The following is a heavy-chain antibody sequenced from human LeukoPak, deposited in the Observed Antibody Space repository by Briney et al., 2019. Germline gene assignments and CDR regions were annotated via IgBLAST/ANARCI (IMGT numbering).Heavy chain of an antibody. Sequence: PSQTLSLTCTVSGGSISSGSYYWSWIRQPAGKGLEWIGRIYTSGSTNYNPSLKSRVTISVGTSKNQFSLKLSSVMAADTAVYYCARYNRGSTSFDPWGQGTLVTVSS. CDR3: ARYNRGSTSFDP. J-gene: IGHJ5*02. V-gene: IGHV4-61*02. CDR1: GGSISSGSYY. CDR2: IYTSGST. D-gene: IGHD2-2*01.